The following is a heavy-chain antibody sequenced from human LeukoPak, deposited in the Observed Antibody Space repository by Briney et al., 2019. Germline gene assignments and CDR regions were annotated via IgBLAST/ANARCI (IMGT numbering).Heavy chain of an antibody. Sequence: SETLSLTCAVYGGSFSGYYWSWIRQPPGKGLEWIGEINHSGSTNYNPSLKSRVTISVDASKNQFSLKLSSVTAADTAVYYCARVRGRWLQRPGYFDYWGQGTLVTVSS. CDR3: ARVRGRWLQRPGYFDY. CDR2: INHSGST. D-gene: IGHD5-24*01. J-gene: IGHJ4*02. CDR1: GGSFSGYY. V-gene: IGHV4-34*01.